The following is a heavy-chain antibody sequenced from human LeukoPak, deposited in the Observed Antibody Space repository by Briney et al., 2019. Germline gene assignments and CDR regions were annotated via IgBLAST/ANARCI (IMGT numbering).Heavy chain of an antibody. V-gene: IGHV4-39*01. Sequence: SETLSLTCAVYGGSFSSYYWGWIRQPPGKGLEWIGSIYYSGSTYYNPSLKSRVTISVDTSKNQFSLKLSSVTAADTAVYYCASPPKYWGQGTLVTVSS. CDR3: ASPPKY. J-gene: IGHJ4*02. CDR2: IYYSGST. CDR1: GGSFSSYY.